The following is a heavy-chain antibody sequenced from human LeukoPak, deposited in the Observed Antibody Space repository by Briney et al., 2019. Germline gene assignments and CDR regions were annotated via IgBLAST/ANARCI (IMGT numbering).Heavy chain of an antibody. D-gene: IGHD4-23*01. CDR3: AKSPTVDAAFDI. CDR2: IGYTGDST. J-gene: IGHJ3*02. Sequence: PGGSVRLSCAASGFTFSSYAMNWVRQAPGKGLEWVSGIGYTGDSTFYADSVKGRFTVSRDSSKNTLSLHMNSLRAEDTALYYCAKSPTVDAAFDIWGQGTMVTVSS. V-gene: IGHV3-23*01. CDR1: GFTFSSYA.